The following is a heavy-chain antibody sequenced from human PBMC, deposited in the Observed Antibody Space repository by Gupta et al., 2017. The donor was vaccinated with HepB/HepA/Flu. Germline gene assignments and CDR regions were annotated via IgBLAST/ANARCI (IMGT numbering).Heavy chain of an antibody. CDR1: GYTFTGSY. D-gene: IGHD1-14*01. Sequence: QVQLVQSGAEVKKPGASVKVSCTASGYTFTGSYMHWVRQAPGQGLEWMGWINPNRGGTNYAQKFQGRVTMTRDTSSSTAYMELSRLRSDDTAVYYWARDRGTNLNYYYYMDVWGKGTTVTVSS. CDR2: INPNRGGT. J-gene: IGHJ6*03. V-gene: IGHV1-2*02. CDR3: ARDRGTNLNYYYYMDV.